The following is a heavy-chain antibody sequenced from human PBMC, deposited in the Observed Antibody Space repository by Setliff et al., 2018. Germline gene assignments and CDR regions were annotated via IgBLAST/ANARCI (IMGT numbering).Heavy chain of an antibody. Sequence: SETLSLTCAVYGGSFSGYVWTFIRQSPGKGLEWIGEINHAGRTNYNPSLGSRVSMSVDTSKNQISLHLTSMTTADTALYYCTRGRQNYYYMDVWGKGTTVTVSS. CDR1: GGSFSGYV. CDR2: INHAGRT. CDR3: TRGRQNYYYMDV. V-gene: IGHV4-34*01. J-gene: IGHJ6*03.